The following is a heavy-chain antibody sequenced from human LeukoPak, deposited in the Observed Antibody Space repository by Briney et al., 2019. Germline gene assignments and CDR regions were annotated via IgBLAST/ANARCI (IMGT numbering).Heavy chain of an antibody. CDR3: ARVEATTGRNYHYYYMDV. CDR2: INSGSTYM. CDR1: GFYFSGYS. V-gene: IGHV3-21*01. D-gene: IGHD1-1*01. J-gene: IGHJ6*03. Sequence: GGSLRLSCAASGFYFSGYSMNWVRQAPGKGLEWVSSINSGSTYMYYADSVKGRFTISRDNAKNSLHLQMDSLRAEDTGVYFCARVEATTGRNYHYYYMDVWGKGTTVIVSS.